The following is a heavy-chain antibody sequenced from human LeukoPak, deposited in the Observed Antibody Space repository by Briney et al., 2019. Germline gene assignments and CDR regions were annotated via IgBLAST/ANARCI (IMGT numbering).Heavy chain of an antibody. CDR1: GFTFSDYA. V-gene: IGHV3-49*04. D-gene: IGHD2-2*01. CDR2: IRSKAYGGTT. CDR3: TSGNQVLLYVFDY. J-gene: IGHJ4*02. Sequence: PGGSLRLSCTASGFTFSDYAMSWVRQAPGKGLEWVGFIRSKAYGGTTEYAASVKGRFTISRDDSKSIAYLEMTSMIPENTALYYCTSGNQVLLYVFDYWGQGTLATVSS.